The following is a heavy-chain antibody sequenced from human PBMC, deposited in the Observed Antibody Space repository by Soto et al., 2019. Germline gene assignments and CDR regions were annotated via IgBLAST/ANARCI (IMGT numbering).Heavy chain of an antibody. CDR3: ARSRSGAVTDSFDF. V-gene: IGHV3-30*04. J-gene: IGHJ4*02. CDR1: GFTFSRYA. CDR2: ISRDGTNK. D-gene: IGHD3-10*01. Sequence: GGSLRLSCAASGFTFSRYAIHWVRQAPGKGLEWVAVISRDGTNKYYVDSVKGRFTISRDNSRNTLYLQMNSLRHEDAAVYYCARSRSGAVTDSFDFWGQGTLVTVSS.